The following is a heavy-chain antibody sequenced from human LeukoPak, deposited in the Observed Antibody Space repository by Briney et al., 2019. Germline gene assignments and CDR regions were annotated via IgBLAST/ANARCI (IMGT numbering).Heavy chain of an antibody. CDR2: ISWNSGSI. D-gene: IGHD2-21*01. CDR3: AKDFRIGYSAHFDY. CDR1: GFTFDDYA. J-gene: IGHJ4*02. V-gene: IGHV3-9*01. Sequence: GGSLRLSCAASGFTFDDYAMHWVRQAPGKGLEWVSGISWNSGSIGYADSVKGRFTISRDNSKNTLHLQMDSLRGEDTAVYYCAKDFRIGYSAHFDYWGQGALVTVSS.